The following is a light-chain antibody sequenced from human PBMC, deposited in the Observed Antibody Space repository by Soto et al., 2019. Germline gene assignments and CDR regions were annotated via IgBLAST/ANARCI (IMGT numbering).Light chain of an antibody. V-gene: IGKV3-20*01. CDR2: GTS. CDR3: QQHGSSPPWT. J-gene: IGKJ1*01. CDR1: QSVSNNY. Sequence: EFVLTQSPGTLSLSPGERATLSCRAIQSVSNNYLAWYQQKPGQAPRLLIYGTSSRATGIPDRFSGSGSGTDFTLTISRLEPEDFAVYYCQQHGSSPPWTFGQGTKVDNK.